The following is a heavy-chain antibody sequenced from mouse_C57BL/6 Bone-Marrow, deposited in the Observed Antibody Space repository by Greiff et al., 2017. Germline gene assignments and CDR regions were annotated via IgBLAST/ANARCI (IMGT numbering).Heavy chain of an antibody. CDR3: ARPPPGDYFDY. CDR1: GYTFTSYG. CDR2: SYPRSGNT. V-gene: IGHV1-81*01. J-gene: IGHJ2*01. Sequence: VKLVESGAELARPGASVKLSCKASGYTFTSYGISWVKQRTGQGLEWIGESYPRSGNTYYNEKFKGKATLTADKSSSTAYMELRSLTSEDSAVYFCARPPPGDYFDYWGQGTTLTVSS.